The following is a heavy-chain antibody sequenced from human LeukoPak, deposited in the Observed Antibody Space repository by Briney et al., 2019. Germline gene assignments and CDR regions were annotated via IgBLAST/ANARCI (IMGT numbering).Heavy chain of an antibody. D-gene: IGHD3-10*01. Sequence: PSETLSLTCTVSGGSVSTGSYYWSWIRQPPGKGLEWIGEINHSGSTNYNPSLKSRVTISVDTSKNQFSLKLSSVTAADTAVYYCARRGWGSGSWPLDYWGQGTLVTVSS. J-gene: IGHJ4*02. CDR1: GGSVSTGSYY. CDR3: ARRGWGSGSWPLDY. V-gene: IGHV4-39*07. CDR2: INHSGST.